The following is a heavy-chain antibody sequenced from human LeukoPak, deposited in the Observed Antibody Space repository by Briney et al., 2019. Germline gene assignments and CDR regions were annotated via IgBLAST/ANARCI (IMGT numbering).Heavy chain of an antibody. D-gene: IGHD3-10*01. V-gene: IGHV3-7*01. CDR3: ARDYVRGGIDY. Sequence: GGSLRLSCAAPGFTFSSYWMSWVRQAPGKGLEWVANIKQDGSEKYYVDSVKGRFTISRDNAKNSLYLQMNSLRAEDTAVYYCARDYVRGGIDYWGQGTLVTVSS. CDR2: IKQDGSEK. CDR1: GFTFSSYW. J-gene: IGHJ4*02.